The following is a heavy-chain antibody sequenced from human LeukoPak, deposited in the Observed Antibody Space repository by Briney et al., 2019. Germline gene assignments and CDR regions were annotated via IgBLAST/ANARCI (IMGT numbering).Heavy chain of an antibody. CDR1: GGSISSSSYY. CDR2: IYYSGST. J-gene: IGHJ5*02. CDR3: ARGAYDFWSGYHNWFDP. D-gene: IGHD3-3*01. Sequence: NSSETLSLTCTVSGGSISSSSYYWGWIRQSPGKGLEWIGSIYYSGSTYYNPSLKSRVTISVDTSKNQFSLKLSSVTAADTAVYYCARGAYDFWSGYHNWFDPWGQGTLVTVSS. V-gene: IGHV4-39*07.